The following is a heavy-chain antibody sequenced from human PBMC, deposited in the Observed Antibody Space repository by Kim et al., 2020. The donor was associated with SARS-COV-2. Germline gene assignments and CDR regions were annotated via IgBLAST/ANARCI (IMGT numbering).Heavy chain of an antibody. CDR2: PNSGGT. CDR3: AKGIDT. Sequence: PNSGGTNDAQTFQGRVTMTRDTSISTAYMELSRLRSDDTAVYYCAKGIDTWGQGTLVTVSS. J-gene: IGHJ5*02. V-gene: IGHV1-2*02.